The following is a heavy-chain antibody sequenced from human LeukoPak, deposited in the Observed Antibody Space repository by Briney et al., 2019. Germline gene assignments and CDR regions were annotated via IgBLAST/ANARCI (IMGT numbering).Heavy chain of an antibody. Sequence: GGSLGLSCAASGFTFSSYAMSWVRQAPGKGLEWVSVVSGGGHNTYYADSVKGRFTISRDNSKNTVYLQMNSLRAEDTAVYYCAKDRSSWYYPFDSWGQGTLVTVSS. D-gene: IGHD2-15*01. CDR1: GFTFSSYA. V-gene: IGHV3-23*01. J-gene: IGHJ4*02. CDR3: AKDRSSWYYPFDS. CDR2: VSGGGHNT.